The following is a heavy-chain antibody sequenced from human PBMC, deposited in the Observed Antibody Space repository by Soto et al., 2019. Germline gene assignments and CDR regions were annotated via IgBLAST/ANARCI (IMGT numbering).Heavy chain of an antibody. D-gene: IGHD3-9*01. CDR2: TGTSRKYT. CDR3: VRDRDWAFDI. V-gene: IGHV3-11*06. Sequence: GGSLRLSCAASGYALRDCSMNWIRQAPGKGLEWISYTGTSRKYTFYADSVRGRFSISRDDARNSVYLQLNSLRDEDTAVYHCVRDRDWAFDIWGQGTMVTVSS. J-gene: IGHJ3*02. CDR1: GYALRDCS.